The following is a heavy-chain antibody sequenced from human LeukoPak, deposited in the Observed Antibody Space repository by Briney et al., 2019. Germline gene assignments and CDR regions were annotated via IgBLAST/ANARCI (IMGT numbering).Heavy chain of an antibody. V-gene: IGHV1-3*01. CDR3: ARVSPITMVRGDDFDY. CDR2: INAGNGNT. D-gene: IGHD3-10*01. J-gene: IGHJ4*02. CDR1: GGTFSSYA. Sequence: GASVKVSCKASGGTFSSYAINWMRQAPGQRLEWMGWINAGNGNTKYSQKFQGRVTITRDTSASTAYMELSSLRSEDTAVYYCARVSPITMVRGDDFDYWGQGTLVTVSS.